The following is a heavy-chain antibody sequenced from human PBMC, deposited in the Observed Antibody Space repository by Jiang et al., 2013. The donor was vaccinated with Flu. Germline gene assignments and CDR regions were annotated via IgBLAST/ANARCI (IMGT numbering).Heavy chain of an antibody. V-gene: IGHV3-7*01. D-gene: IGHD4-17*01. J-gene: IGHJ4*02. CDR2: IKQDGTEK. Sequence: QLVESGGGVVQPGESLRLSCAASGFTFSSYWMSWVRQAPGKGLEWVANIKQDGTEKYYVDSVKGRFTISRDNAKNSLYLQMNSLRGEDTAVYYCAREEGYGDSFDYWGQGTLVTVSS. CDR3: AREEGYGDSFDY. CDR1: GFTFSSYW.